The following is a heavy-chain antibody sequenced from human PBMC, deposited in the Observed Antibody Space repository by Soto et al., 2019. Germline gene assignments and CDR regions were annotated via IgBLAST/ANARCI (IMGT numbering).Heavy chain of an antibody. V-gene: IGHV1-3*01. D-gene: IGHD2-15*01. Sequence: QVQLVQSGAEVKKPGASVKVSCKASGYTFTSYAMHWVRQAPGQRLEWMGWINAGNGNTKYSQKFQGRVTITRDTSASTAYMELSSLRSEDTAVYYCARAPRDIVVVVAATGDYWGQGTLVTVSS. CDR2: INAGNGNT. CDR3: ARAPRDIVVVVAATGDY. CDR1: GYTFTSYA. J-gene: IGHJ4*02.